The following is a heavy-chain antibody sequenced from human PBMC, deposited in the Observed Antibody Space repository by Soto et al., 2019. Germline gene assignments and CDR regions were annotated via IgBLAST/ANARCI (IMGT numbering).Heavy chain of an antibody. CDR3: ARKTTVTTSSWFDP. Sequence: PSETLSLTCTVSGGSISSGDYYWSWIRQPPGKGLEWIGYIYYSGSTYYNPSLKSRVTISVDMSKNQFSLKLSSVTAADTAVYYCARKTTVTTSSWFDPWGQGTLVTVSS. V-gene: IGHV4-30-4*01. CDR1: GGSISSGDYY. J-gene: IGHJ5*02. D-gene: IGHD4-4*01. CDR2: IYYSGST.